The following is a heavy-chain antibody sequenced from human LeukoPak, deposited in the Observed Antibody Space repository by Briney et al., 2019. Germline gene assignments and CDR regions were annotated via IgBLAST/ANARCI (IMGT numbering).Heavy chain of an antibody. J-gene: IGHJ4*02. CDR2: IYHSGST. V-gene: IGHV4-38-2*02. Sequence: SETLSLTCTVSGYSISSGYYWGWIRQPPGKGLEWIGSIYHSGSTYYNPSLKSRVTISVDTSKNQFSLKLSSVTAADTAVYYCARGAGIGRDLDWGQGTLVTVSS. CDR3: ARGAGIGRDLD. D-gene: IGHD6-13*01. CDR1: GYSISSGYY.